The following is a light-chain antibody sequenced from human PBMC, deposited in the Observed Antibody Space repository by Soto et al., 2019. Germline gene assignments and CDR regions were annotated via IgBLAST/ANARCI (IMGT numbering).Light chain of an antibody. CDR2: EVS. CDR3: SSYTSSTDYV. J-gene: IGLJ1*01. CDR1: SSDVGTYNY. Sequence: QSALTQPASVSGSPGQSITISCTGTSSDVGTYNYVSWYQQHPGKAPKLIIYEVSNRPSGVSNRFSGSKSSNTASLTISGLQAEDEADYYCSSYTSSTDYVFGTGTKSPS. V-gene: IGLV2-14*01.